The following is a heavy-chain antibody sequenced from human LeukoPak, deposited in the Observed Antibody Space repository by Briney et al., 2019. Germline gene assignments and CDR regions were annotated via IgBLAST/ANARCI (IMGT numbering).Heavy chain of an antibody. J-gene: IGHJ4*02. CDR2: ISGSGGST. Sequence: GGSLRLSCAASGFTFSSYAMHWVRQAPGKGLEWVSAISGSGGSTYYADSVKGRFTISRDNSKNTLYLQMNSLRAEDTAVYYCAKAKSTPYCSGGSCYFDYWGQGTLVTVSS. CDR3: AKAKSTPYCSGGSCYFDY. V-gene: IGHV3-23*01. CDR1: GFTFSSYA. D-gene: IGHD2-15*01.